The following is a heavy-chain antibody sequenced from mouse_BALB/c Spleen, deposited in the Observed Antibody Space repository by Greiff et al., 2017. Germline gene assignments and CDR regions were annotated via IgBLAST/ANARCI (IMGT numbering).Heavy chain of an antibody. CDR2: INPSSGYT. V-gene: IGHV1-4*01. CDR3: ARGSYGNYFDY. Sequence: QLQQSGAELARPGASVKMSCKASGYTFTSYTMHWVKQRPGQGLEWIGYINPSSGYTNYNQKFKDKATLTADKSSSTAYMHLNSLTSEDSAVYYCARGSYGNYFDYWGQGTTLTVSS. D-gene: IGHD2-10*02. J-gene: IGHJ2*01. CDR1: GYTFTSYT.